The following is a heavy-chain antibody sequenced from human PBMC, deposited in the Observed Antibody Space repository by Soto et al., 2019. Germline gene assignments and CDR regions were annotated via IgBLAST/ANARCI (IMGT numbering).Heavy chain of an antibody. CDR2: INPNSGNT. J-gene: IGHJ5*02. V-gene: IGHV1-8*01. CDR1: GYRFTISD. Sequence: GASVNVSCKASGYRFTISDVNWGRQATGQGLEWMGWINPNSGNTGYAQKFQGRVTMTRNTSINTAYMELSSLRSEDTAVYYCAREKGSSGFDPWGQGTLVTVSS. D-gene: IGHD6-6*01. CDR3: AREKGSSGFDP.